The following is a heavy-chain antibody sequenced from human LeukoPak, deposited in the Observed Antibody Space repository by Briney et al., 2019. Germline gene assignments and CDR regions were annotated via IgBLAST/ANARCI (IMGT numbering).Heavy chain of an antibody. D-gene: IGHD2-2*01. CDR2: INSDGSST. J-gene: IGHJ4*02. CDR3: SPNYA. Sequence: PGGSLRLSCAASGFAFDDYAMHWVRQAPGKGLVWVSRINSDGSSTSYADSVKGRFTISRDNAKNTLYLQMNSLRAEDTAVYYCSPNYAWGQGTLVTVSS. V-gene: IGHV3-74*01. CDR1: GFAFDDYA.